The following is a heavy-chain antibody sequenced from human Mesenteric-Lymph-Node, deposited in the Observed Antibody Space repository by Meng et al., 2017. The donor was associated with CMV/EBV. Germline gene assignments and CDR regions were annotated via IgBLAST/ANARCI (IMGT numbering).Heavy chain of an antibody. CDR2: INSDGSST. CDR1: GFTFSSYS. Sequence: GGSLRLSCAASGFTFSSYSMNWVRQAPGKGLVWVSRINSDGSSTSYADSVKGRFTISRDNAKNTLYLQMNSLRAEDTAVYYCARLGFSADFGVVAWGQGTLVTVSS. V-gene: IGHV3-74*01. J-gene: IGHJ5*02. CDR3: ARLGFSADFGVVA. D-gene: IGHD3-3*01.